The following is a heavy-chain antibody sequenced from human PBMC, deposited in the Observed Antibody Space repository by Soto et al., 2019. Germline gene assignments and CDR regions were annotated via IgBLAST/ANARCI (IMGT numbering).Heavy chain of an antibody. CDR3: ARHSSSWYEGWFDP. V-gene: IGHV1-8*01. J-gene: IGHJ5*02. CDR1: GYTFTSYD. Sequence: QVQLVQSGAEVKKPGASVKVSCKASGYTFTSYDINWVRQATGQGLEWKGWMNPNSGNTGYAQEFQGRVTMTRNTSISTAYMELSSLRSEDTAVYYCARHSSSWYEGWFDPWGQGTLVTVSS. D-gene: IGHD6-13*01. CDR2: MNPNSGNT.